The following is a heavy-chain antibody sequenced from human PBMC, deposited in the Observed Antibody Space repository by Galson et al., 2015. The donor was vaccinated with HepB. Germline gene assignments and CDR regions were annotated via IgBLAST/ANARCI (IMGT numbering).Heavy chain of an antibody. V-gene: IGHV1-2*02. Sequence: SVKVSCKASGYTFTGYYMHWVRQAPGQGLEWMGWINPNSGGTNYAQKFQGRVTMTRDTSISTAYMELSRLRSDDTAVYYCARDLRMYYYGSGSYPFDYWGQGTLVTVSS. J-gene: IGHJ4*02. D-gene: IGHD3-10*01. CDR2: INPNSGGT. CDR3: ARDLRMYYYGSGSYPFDY. CDR1: GYTFTGYY.